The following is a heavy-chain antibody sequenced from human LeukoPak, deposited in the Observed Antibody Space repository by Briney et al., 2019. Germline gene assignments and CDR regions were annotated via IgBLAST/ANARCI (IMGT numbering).Heavy chain of an antibody. CDR1: GLSFSSYW. Sequence: GGSLRLSCAASGLSFSSYWMSWVRQAPGKGLEWVANIKQDGSEKFYVNSVKGRFTIPRDNAKNSLYLQMNSLRAEDTAVYYCARGGGYASDYWGQGTLVTVSS. CDR2: IKQDGSEK. CDR3: ARGGGYASDY. J-gene: IGHJ4*02. V-gene: IGHV3-7*01. D-gene: IGHD5-12*01.